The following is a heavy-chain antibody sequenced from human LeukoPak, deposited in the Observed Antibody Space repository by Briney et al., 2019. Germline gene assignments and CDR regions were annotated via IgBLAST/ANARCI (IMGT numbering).Heavy chain of an antibody. CDR1: GFTFSSYS. CDR3: ARDERWLQSGKFDY. J-gene: IGHJ4*02. Sequence: PGGSLRLSCAASGFTFSSYSMNWVRQAPGKGLEWVSYISSSSSTIYYADSVKGRFTISRDNAKNSLYLQMNSLRAEDTAVYYCARDERWLQSGKFDYWGQGTLVTVSS. CDR2: ISSSSSTI. V-gene: IGHV3-48*01. D-gene: IGHD5-24*01.